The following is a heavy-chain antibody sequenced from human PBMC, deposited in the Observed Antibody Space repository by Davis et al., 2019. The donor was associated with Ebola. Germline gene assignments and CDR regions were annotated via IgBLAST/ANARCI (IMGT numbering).Heavy chain of an antibody. CDR1: GFTFSSYW. Sequence: GGSLRLSCAASGFTFSSYWMSWVRQAPGKGLEWVANIKQDGSEKYYADSVKGRFTISRDNSKNTLYLQMNSLRAEDTAVYYCAKTNNRWLQLDYYYGMDVWGKGTTVTVSS. V-gene: IGHV3-7*01. J-gene: IGHJ6*04. CDR2: IKQDGSEK. D-gene: IGHD5-24*01. CDR3: AKTNNRWLQLDYYYGMDV.